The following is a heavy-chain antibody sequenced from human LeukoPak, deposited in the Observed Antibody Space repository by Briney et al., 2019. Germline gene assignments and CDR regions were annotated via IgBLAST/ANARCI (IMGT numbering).Heavy chain of an antibody. CDR3: AKALDSSGWLESSY. J-gene: IGHJ4*02. V-gene: IGHV3-23*01. Sequence: GGSLRLSCAASGFTFSSYAMSWVRQAPGKGLEWVSAISGSGGSTYYADSVKGRFTISRDNSKNTLYVQMNSLRAEDTAVYYCAKALDSSGWLESSYWGQGTLVTVSS. D-gene: IGHD6-19*01. CDR2: ISGSGGST. CDR1: GFTFSSYA.